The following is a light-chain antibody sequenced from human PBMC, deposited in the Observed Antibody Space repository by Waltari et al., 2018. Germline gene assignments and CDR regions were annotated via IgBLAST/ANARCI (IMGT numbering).Light chain of an antibody. Sequence: QSALTQPASVSGSPGQSITLSCTGPSRDVGTYNLVSWYQQHPGKAPKLMIYEGNKRPSGVSNRFSGSKSGNMASLTISGLQAEDEADYYCCSYAGSSAPRVFGGGTKLTVL. CDR2: EGN. CDR1: SRDVGTYNL. CDR3: CSYAGSSAPRV. J-gene: IGLJ3*02. V-gene: IGLV2-23*01.